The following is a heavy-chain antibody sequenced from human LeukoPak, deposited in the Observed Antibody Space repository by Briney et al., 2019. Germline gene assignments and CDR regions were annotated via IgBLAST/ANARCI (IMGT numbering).Heavy chain of an antibody. CDR2: ISSSSSYI. J-gene: IGHJ4*02. D-gene: IGHD1-7*01. V-gene: IGHV3-21*01. Sequence: GGSLRLSCAASGFTFSSYSMNWVRQAPGKGLEWVSSISSSSSYIYYADSVKGRFTISRDNAKNSLYLQMNSLRAEDTAVYYCARDLQLELPDYWGQGTLVTVSS. CDR3: ARDLQLELPDY. CDR1: GFTFSSYS.